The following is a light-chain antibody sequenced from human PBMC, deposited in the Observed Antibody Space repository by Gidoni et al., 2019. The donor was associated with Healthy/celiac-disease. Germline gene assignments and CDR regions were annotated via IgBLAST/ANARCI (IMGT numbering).Light chain of an antibody. Sequence: DIQMTQSPSTLSASVGDRVTLTCRASQSISSWLAWYQQKPGKAPKLLIYKASSLESGVPSRFSGSGSGTEFTFTISSLQPDDFATYYCQQYNSYPYGFGQGTKLEIK. J-gene: IGKJ2*03. CDR2: KAS. CDR3: QQYNSYPYG. V-gene: IGKV1-5*03. CDR1: QSISSW.